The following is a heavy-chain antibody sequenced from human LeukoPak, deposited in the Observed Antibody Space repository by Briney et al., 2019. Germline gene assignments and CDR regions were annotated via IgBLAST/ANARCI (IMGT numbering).Heavy chain of an antibody. V-gene: IGHV2-5*01. D-gene: IGHD4-23*01. CDR2: IYWNDDK. CDR1: GFSLSTSAVG. Sequence: SVPTLVNPTQTLTLTCTFSGFSLSTSAVGVGSIRQPPGRALEWLALIYWNDDKRYSPSLKSRLTITKDTSKNQVVLTMTNMDPVDTATYYCARRTRSGGFYCDFDLWGRGTLVTVSS. J-gene: IGHJ2*01. CDR3: ARRTRSGGFYCDFDL.